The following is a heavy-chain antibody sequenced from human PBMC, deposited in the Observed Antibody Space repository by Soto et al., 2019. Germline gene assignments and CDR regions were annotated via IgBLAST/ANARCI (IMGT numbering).Heavy chain of an antibody. V-gene: IGHV3-21*01. Sequence: GGLGGPGAASGCTFSRVSMNWVRQVPGKGLEWVASISSGRSDTWYADSVKGRFIISRDNDQNSLFLQTNTLRPEDTAMYYCARVAYWGPGTPVTVYS. CDR1: GCTFSRVS. J-gene: IGHJ4*02. CDR2: ISSGRSDT. CDR3: ARVAY.